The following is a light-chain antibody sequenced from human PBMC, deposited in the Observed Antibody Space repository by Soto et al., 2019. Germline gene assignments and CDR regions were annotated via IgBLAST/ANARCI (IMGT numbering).Light chain of an antibody. CDR3: LLSYSGALYV. CDR1: TGAVTSGHY. J-gene: IGLJ1*01. Sequence: QSLVAHEPSLTVSPGWTVTLTCGSSTGAVTSGHYPYWFQQKPGQAPRTLIYDTSNKHSWTPARFSGSLLGGKAALTLSGEQPEDEAEYYCLLSYSGALYVFGTGTKVTXL. CDR2: DTS. V-gene: IGLV7-46*01.